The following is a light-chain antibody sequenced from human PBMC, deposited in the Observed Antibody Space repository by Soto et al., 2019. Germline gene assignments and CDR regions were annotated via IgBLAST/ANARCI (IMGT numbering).Light chain of an antibody. J-gene: IGLJ1*01. V-gene: IGLV2-23*01. CDR1: SSDVGSYNL. CDR3: CSYAGSSFYV. CDR2: EGS. Sequence: QSVQTHPASVSGSPGRSITISCTGTSSDVGSYNLVSWYQQHPGKAPKLMIYEGSKRPSGVSNRFSGSKSGNTASLTISGLQAEDEADYYCCSYAGSSFYVFGTGTKVTVL.